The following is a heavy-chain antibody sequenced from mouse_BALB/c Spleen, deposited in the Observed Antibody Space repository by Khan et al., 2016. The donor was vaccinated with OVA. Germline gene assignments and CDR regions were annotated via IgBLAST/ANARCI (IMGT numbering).Heavy chain of an antibody. CDR1: GYSITSDYA. CDR3: SRVYAGDFDY. D-gene: IGHD1-1*01. J-gene: IGHJ2*01. Sequence: EVQLQESGPGLVKPSQSLSLTCTVTGYSITSDYAWNWIRQFPGNKLEWMGFISYSGNTNYNPSLKSRISITRNTSKNQFFLQLNSVTTEDTARYSYSRVYAGDFDYWGQGTTLTVSS. V-gene: IGHV3-2*02. CDR2: ISYSGNT.